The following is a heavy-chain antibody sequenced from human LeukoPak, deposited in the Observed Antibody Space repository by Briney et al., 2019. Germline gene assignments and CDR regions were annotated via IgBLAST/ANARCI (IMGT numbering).Heavy chain of an antibody. CDR1: GGSISSYY. Sequence: PSETLSLTCTVSGGSISSYYWSWIRQPPGKGLEWIGYIYYSGSTNYNPSLKSRVTISVDTSKNQFSLKLSSVTAADTAVYYCAKDKVAYSSSWNTGGYWGQGTLVTVSS. CDR3: AKDKVAYSSSWNTGGY. V-gene: IGHV4-59*01. J-gene: IGHJ4*02. D-gene: IGHD6-13*01. CDR2: IYYSGST.